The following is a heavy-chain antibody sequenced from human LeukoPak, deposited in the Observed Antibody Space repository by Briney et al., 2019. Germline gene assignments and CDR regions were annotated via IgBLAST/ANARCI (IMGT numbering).Heavy chain of an antibody. CDR3: AKDTTMAHDY. Sequence: PGGSLRLSCAASGFTFSSYSMHWVRQAPGKGLEWVSFIRYDGSNKCYADSVKGPFTISRDNSKNTLYLQMNSLRTEDTAVYFCAKDTTMAHDYWGQGTLVTVSS. CDR1: GFTFSSYS. CDR2: IRYDGSNK. J-gene: IGHJ4*02. D-gene: IGHD5-18*01. V-gene: IGHV3-30*02.